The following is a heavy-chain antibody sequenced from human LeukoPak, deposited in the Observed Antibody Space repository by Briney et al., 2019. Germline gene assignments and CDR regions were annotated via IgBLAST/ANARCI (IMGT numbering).Heavy chain of an antibody. V-gene: IGHV1-2*02. Sequence: ASVKVSCKASGYTFTGYYMHWVRQAPGQGLEWMGWINPNSGGTNYAQKFQGRVTMTRDTSISTAYMELSRLRSDDTAVYYCARGNKAWDLRNYYSYYMDVWGKSTTVTVSS. CDR3: ARGNKAWDLRNYYSYYMDV. D-gene: IGHD1-26*01. CDR1: GYTFTGYY. J-gene: IGHJ6*03. CDR2: INPNSGGT.